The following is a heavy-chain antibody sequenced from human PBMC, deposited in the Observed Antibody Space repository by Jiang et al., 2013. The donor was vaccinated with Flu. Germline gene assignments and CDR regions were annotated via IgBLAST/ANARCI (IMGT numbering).Heavy chain of an antibody. CDR1: GFSLNSRGVG. CDR3: AHHKMMYSRLFDY. V-gene: IGHV2-5*02. Sequence: TLTLTCTFSGFSLNSRGVGSGLDPSSPHGKALEWLALIYWDDDQRYSPSLETGSPSPRTPPKTKVVLTMTSLDPVDTGTYYCAHHKMMYSRLFDYWGQGLLVTVSS. CDR2: IYWDDDQ. J-gene: IGHJ4*02. D-gene: IGHD4-11*01.